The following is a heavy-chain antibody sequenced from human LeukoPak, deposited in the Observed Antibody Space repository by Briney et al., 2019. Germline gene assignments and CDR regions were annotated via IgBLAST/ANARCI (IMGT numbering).Heavy chain of an antibody. CDR2: INPSGGST. Sequence: ASVTVSCKASGYTFTSYYMHWVRQAPGQGLEWMGIINPSGGSTSYAQKFQGRVSMTRDTSTSTVYMELSSLRSEDTAVYYCARDLVVGEPHFDPGSYLDYWGRGTLVTVSS. V-gene: IGHV1-46*01. CDR1: GYTFTSYY. CDR3: ARDLVVGEPHFDPGSYLDY. J-gene: IGHJ4*02. D-gene: IGHD2-8*02.